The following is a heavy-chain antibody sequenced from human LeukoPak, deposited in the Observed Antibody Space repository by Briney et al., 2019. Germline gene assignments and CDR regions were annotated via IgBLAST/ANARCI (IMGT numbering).Heavy chain of an antibody. Sequence: GGSLRLSCAASGFTFSDYYMSWIRQPPGKGLEWVSYISSSGSTIYYADSVKGRFTISRDNAKSSLYLQMNSLRAEDTAVCYCARGIRGSSWYYLSDPWGQGTLVTVSS. CDR3: ARGIRGSSWYYLSDP. V-gene: IGHV3-11*01. CDR2: ISSSGSTI. J-gene: IGHJ5*02. D-gene: IGHD6-13*01. CDR1: GFTFSDYY.